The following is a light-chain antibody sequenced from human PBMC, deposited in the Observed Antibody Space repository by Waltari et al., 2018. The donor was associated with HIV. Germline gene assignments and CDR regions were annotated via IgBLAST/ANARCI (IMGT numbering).Light chain of an antibody. J-gene: IGLJ3*02. CDR2: DVS. V-gene: IGLV2-14*03. Sequence: QSALTQPASVSGSPGQSITISCTGTSSDVGGYNYVSWYQQHPGKAPKLSIYDVSNRPSWVSNRFSGSKSGNTASLTISGLQAEDEADYYCSSYTSNITRVFGGGTKLTVL. CDR3: SSYTSNITRV. CDR1: SSDVGGYNY.